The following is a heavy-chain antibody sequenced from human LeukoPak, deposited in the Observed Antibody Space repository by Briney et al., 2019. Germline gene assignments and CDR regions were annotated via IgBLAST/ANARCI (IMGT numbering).Heavy chain of an antibody. CDR1: GFTFTRYS. Sequence: GGSLRLSCAASGFTFTRYSMTWVRQAPGKGLEWVSYISSSSSTIHYADSVKGRFTISRDNTKNSLYLQMNSLRAEDTAVYYCARWLRGIADEDGVDVWGQGTTVTVSS. CDR3: ARWLRGIADEDGVDV. V-gene: IGHV3-48*04. D-gene: IGHD6-13*01. CDR2: ISSSSSTI. J-gene: IGHJ6*02.